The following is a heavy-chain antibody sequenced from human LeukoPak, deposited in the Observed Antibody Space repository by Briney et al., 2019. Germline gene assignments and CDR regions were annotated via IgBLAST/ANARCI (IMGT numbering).Heavy chain of an antibody. V-gene: IGHV1-69*01. CDR1: GGTFSSYA. CDR3: ARDRVVGLGIDNAFDI. J-gene: IGHJ3*02. CDR2: IIPVFGTA. Sequence: SVKVSCKVSGGTFSSYAISWVRQAPGQGLEWMGGIIPVFGTANYAQKFQGRVTITADESTSTAYMELSSLRSEDTAVYYCARDRVVGLGIDNAFDIWGHGTIVTVSS. D-gene: IGHD2-15*01.